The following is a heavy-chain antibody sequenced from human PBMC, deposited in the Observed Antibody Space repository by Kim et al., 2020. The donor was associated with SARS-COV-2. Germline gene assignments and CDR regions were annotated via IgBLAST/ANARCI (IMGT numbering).Heavy chain of an antibody. J-gene: IGHJ4*02. CDR3: ARDRKVDYYFDY. Sequence: KYSGRFKGSVTITRDTSASMAYMDLSSLTSEDTAVYYCARDRKVDYYFDYWGQGTLVTVSS. V-gene: IGHV1-3*01.